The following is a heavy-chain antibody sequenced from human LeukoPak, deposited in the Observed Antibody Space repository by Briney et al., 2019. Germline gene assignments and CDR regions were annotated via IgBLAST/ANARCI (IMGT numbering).Heavy chain of an antibody. CDR3: ASWGVPAAPQDDAFDI. J-gene: IGHJ3*02. CDR1: GFTFSSYS. Sequence: GGSLRLSCAASGFTFSSYSMNWVRQAPGKGLERVSSISSSSYIYYADSVKGRFTISRDNAKNSLYLQMNSLRAEDTAVYYCASWGVPAAPQDDAFDIWGQGTMVTVSS. V-gene: IGHV3-21*01. D-gene: IGHD2-2*01. CDR2: ISSSSYI.